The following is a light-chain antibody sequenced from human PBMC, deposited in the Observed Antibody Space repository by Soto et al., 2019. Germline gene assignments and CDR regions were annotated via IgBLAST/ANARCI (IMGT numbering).Light chain of an antibody. Sequence: EIVLTQSPGTLSLSPGERATLSCRASQSVSSTFFAWYQQKPGQAPRLLVFGASNRATGIPDRFSGSGSGTDFTLTISRLEPEDFAVYYCQQYGSSPRGTFGHGTRVEIK. CDR1: QSVSSTF. J-gene: IGKJ1*01. CDR2: GAS. CDR3: QQYGSSPRGT. V-gene: IGKV3-20*01.